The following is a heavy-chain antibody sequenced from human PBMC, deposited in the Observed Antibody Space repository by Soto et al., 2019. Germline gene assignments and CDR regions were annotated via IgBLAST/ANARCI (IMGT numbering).Heavy chain of an antibody. CDR3: ARDGGWLRDEERDYYYYGMDV. J-gene: IGHJ6*02. Sequence: GSLRLSCAASGFTFSSYGMHWVRQAPGKGLEWVAVIWYDGSNKYYADSVKGRFTISRDNSKNTLYLQMNSLRAEDTAVYYCARDGGWLRDEERDYYYYGMDVWGQGTTVTVSS. D-gene: IGHD5-12*01. CDR2: IWYDGSNK. V-gene: IGHV3-33*01. CDR1: GFTFSSYG.